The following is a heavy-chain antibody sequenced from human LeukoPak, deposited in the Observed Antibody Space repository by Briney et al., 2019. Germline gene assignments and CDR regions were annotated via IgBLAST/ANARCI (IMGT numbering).Heavy chain of an antibody. CDR2: ISGSGGST. D-gene: IGHD3-22*01. Sequence: GGSLRLSCAASGFTFSSYGMHWVRQAPGKGLEWVSAISGSGGSTYYADSVKGRFTISRDNSKNTLYLQMNSLRAEDTAVYYCARADYDGDYYFDYWGQGTLVTVSS. CDR1: GFTFSSYG. CDR3: ARADYDGDYYFDY. V-gene: IGHV3-23*01. J-gene: IGHJ4*02.